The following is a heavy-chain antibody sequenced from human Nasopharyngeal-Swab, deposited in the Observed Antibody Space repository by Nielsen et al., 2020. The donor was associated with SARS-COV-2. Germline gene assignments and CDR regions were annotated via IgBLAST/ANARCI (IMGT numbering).Heavy chain of an antibody. J-gene: IGHJ6*02. Sequence: ESLKISCGVYGGSFSGSSWSWIRQPPGRGLEWIGDLTHDGSTTYNASFRGRSAITSDRSSNQVSLRVSSMTAADSALYFCARGGLSYYYYPLDVWGQGTTVTVSS. V-gene: IGHV4-34*01. CDR3: ARGGLSYYYYPLDV. CDR2: LTHDGST. CDR1: GGSFSGSS. D-gene: IGHD2-21*01.